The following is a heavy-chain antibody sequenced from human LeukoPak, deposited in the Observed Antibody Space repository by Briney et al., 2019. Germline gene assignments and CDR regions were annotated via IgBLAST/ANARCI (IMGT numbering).Heavy chain of an antibody. CDR2: IIPILGTA. CDR3: ARGSFAYYYDSSGYYCDY. D-gene: IGHD3-22*01. CDR1: GGTFSSYV. J-gene: IGHJ4*02. V-gene: IGHV1-69*13. Sequence: SVKVSCKASGGTFSSYVISWVRQAPGQGLEWVGGIIPILGTANYAQRFQGKVTITADESTSTAYMELSSLRSEDTAVYYCARGSFAYYYDSSGYYCDYWGQGTLVTVSS.